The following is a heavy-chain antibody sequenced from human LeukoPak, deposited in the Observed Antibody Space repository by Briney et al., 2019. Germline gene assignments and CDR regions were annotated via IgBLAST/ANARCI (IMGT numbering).Heavy chain of an antibody. CDR3: ARDVPITIFGVYDY. V-gene: IGHV4-4*07. CDR2: IYTSGST. CDR1: GGSISSYY. Sequence: SETLSLTCTVSGGSISSYYWSWIRQPAGKGLEWIGRIYTSGSTNYNPSPKSRVTMSVDTSKNQFSLKLSSVTAADTAVYYCARDVPITIFGVYDYWGQGTLVTVSS. D-gene: IGHD3-3*01. J-gene: IGHJ4*02.